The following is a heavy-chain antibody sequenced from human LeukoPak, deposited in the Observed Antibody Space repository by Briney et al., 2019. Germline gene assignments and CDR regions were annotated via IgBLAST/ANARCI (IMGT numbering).Heavy chain of an antibody. J-gene: IGHJ5*02. V-gene: IGHV1-69*05. CDR1: GGTFSSYA. D-gene: IGHD3-10*01. Sequence: GASVKVSCKASGGTFSSYAISWVRQAPGQGLEWMGGIIPIFGTANYAQKFHGRVTITTDESTSTAYMELSSLRSEDTAVYYCARDPVITMVRGVMGDPDNWFDPWGQGTLVTVSS. CDR2: IIPIFGTA. CDR3: ARDPVITMVRGVMGDPDNWFDP.